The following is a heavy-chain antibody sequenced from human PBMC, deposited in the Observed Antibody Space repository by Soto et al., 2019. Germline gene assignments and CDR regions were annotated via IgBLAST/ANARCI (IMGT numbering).Heavy chain of an antibody. Sequence: PSETLSLTCTVSGGSISSSSYYWGWIRQPPGKGLEWIGSIYYSGSTYYNPSLKSRVTISVDTSKNQFSLKLSSVTAADTAVYYCARQSLNYDSSGSRYGYNWFDPWGQGTLVTVSS. CDR1: GGSISSSSYY. CDR2: IYYSGST. V-gene: IGHV4-39*01. D-gene: IGHD3-22*01. J-gene: IGHJ5*02. CDR3: ARQSLNYDSSGSRYGYNWFDP.